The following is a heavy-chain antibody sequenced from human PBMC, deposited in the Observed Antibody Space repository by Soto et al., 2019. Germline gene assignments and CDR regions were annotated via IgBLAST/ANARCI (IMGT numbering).Heavy chain of an antibody. J-gene: IGHJ4*02. D-gene: IGHD2-15*01. CDR1: GGTFGSYA. V-gene: IGHV1-69*06. CDR2: VIPIFGTP. Sequence: QVQLVQSGAEVKKPGSSVKVSCKSSGGTFGSYAISWVRQAPGQGLEWMGGVIPIFGTPHYAQKFHGRVTITAYSPTSTAYLELSSRKSADTAVYYCAKIRWTISLQDEDAIWGQGTRVTVSS. CDR3: AKIRWTISLQDEDAI.